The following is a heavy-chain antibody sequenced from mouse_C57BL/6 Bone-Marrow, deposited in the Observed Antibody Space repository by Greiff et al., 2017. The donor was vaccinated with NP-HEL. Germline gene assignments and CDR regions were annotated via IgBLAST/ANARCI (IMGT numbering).Heavy chain of an antibody. Sequence: EVMLVESGGGLVQPGGSLKLSCAASGFTFSDYGMAWVRQAPRKGPEWVAFISNLAYSIYYADTVTGRFTISRENAKNTLYLEMSSLRSEDTAMYYCARLNYGSSFYWYFDVWGTGTTVTVSS. D-gene: IGHD1-1*01. J-gene: IGHJ1*03. CDR1: GFTFSDYG. CDR3: ARLNYGSSFYWYFDV. V-gene: IGHV5-15*04. CDR2: ISNLAYSI.